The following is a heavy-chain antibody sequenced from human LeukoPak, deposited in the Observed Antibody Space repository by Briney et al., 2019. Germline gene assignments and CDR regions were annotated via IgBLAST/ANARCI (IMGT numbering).Heavy chain of an antibody. CDR2: IYYSGST. V-gene: IGHV4-59*01. J-gene: IGHJ3*02. Sequence: SETLSLTCTVSGGSISSYYWSWIRQPPGKGLEWIGYIYYSGSTNYNPSLKSRVTISVDTSKNQFSLKLSSVTAADTAVYYCAREGIRIHAFDIWGQGTMVTVSS. CDR1: GGSISSYY. CDR3: AREGIRIHAFDI. D-gene: IGHD5-18*01.